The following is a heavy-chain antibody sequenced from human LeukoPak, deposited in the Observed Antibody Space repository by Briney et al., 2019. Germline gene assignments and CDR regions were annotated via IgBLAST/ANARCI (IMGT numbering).Heavy chain of an antibody. D-gene: IGHD3-10*01. V-gene: IGHV1-2*02. CDR1: EYTFTGYY. CDR2: INPNSGGT. CDR3: ARDRPLDADDYYGFYYFDY. Sequence: ASVQVSCKASEYTFTGYYMHWVRQAPGQGLEWMGWINPNSGGTNHAQKFQGRVTMTRDTSISTAYMELSRLRSDDTAVYYCARDRPLDADDYYGFYYFDYWGQGTLVTVSS. J-gene: IGHJ4*02.